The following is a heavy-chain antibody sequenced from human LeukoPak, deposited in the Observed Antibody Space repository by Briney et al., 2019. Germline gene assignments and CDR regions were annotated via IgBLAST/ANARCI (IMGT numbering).Heavy chain of an antibody. D-gene: IGHD5-24*01. J-gene: IGHJ5*02. V-gene: IGHV1-46*01. CDR2: INPSGGST. CDR3: ARDPEMATVSNWFDP. Sequence: ASVKVSCKAFGYTFTSYYMHWVRQAPGQGLEWMGIINPSGGSTSYAQKFQGRVTMTRDMSTSTAYMELSRLRSDDTAVYYCARDPEMATVSNWFDPWGQGTLVTVSS. CDR1: GYTFTSYY.